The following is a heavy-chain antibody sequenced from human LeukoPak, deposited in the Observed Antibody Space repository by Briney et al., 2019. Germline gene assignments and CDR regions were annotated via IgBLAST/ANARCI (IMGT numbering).Heavy chain of an antibody. V-gene: IGHV3-7*01. Sequence: GGSLRLSCAASGVTFSSYWMSWVRQAAGKGPEWVANIKQDGSDKYYVDSVKGRFTISRDNAKNSLYLQMNSLRAEDTAVYYCARDPHGYSSSSNWFDPWGQGTLLTVSS. CDR3: ARDPHGYSSSSNWFDP. CDR1: GVTFSSYW. D-gene: IGHD6-13*01. J-gene: IGHJ5*02. CDR2: IKQDGSDK.